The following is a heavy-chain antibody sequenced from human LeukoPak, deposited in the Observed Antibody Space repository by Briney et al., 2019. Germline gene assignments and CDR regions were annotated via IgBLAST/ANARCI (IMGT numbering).Heavy chain of an antibody. CDR1: GGTFRSHT. J-gene: IGHJ5*02. CDR3: TRVNLRGSQYNWFDP. D-gene: IGHD1-26*01. CDR2: ITPVIDPT. V-gene: IGHV1-69*08. Sequence: GASVKVSCKTSGGTFRSHTFGWVRQAPGQGLEWMGRITPVIDPTKYAQKFQDRVTITADTSTGTAYLHLSSLTSEDTALYYCTRVNLRGSQYNWFDPWGQGTLVTVSS.